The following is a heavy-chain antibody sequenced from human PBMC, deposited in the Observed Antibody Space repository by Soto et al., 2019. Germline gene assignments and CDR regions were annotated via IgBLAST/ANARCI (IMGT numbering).Heavy chain of an antibody. D-gene: IGHD6-13*01. V-gene: IGHV3-53*01. CDR1: GFSVTTNY. CDR3: ARGTWGISWPNFFDY. J-gene: IGHJ4*02. Sequence: EVQLVESGGGLIQPGGSLRLSCSAPGFSVTTNYMSWVRQAPGKGLEWVSVIYAGGSASYADSVKGRFTISRDNSNNTLDLQLNSLRAEDTAVYYCARGTWGISWPNFFDYWGQGVLVTVSS. CDR2: IYAGGSA.